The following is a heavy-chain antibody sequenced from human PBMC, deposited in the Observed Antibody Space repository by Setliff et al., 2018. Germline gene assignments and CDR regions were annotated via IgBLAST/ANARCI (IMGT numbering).Heavy chain of an antibody. D-gene: IGHD2-15*01. J-gene: IGHJ4*02. V-gene: IGHV4-59*01. CDR1: GGSINNYY. CDR3: ARGGRVATTLFDY. CDR2: IFYSGST. Sequence: SETLSLTCTVSGGSINNYYWSCIRQPPGKGLEWIGYIFYSGSTNYNPSLKSRVTMSLDTSKNQFSLKLSSVTAADTAVYYCARGGRVATTLFDYWGQGTLVTV.